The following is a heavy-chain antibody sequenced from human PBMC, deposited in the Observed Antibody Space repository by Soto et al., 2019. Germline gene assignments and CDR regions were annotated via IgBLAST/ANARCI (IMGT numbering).Heavy chain of an antibody. Sequence: ASVKVSCKASGYSFTAYGIHWVRQAPGQRLEWMGWINAAIGEIKFSQKFQGRVTISRDTSARTAYMELSGLRSEDTAVYYCARDYNDFWSGLGFDYWGQGTLVTVSS. CDR3: ARDYNDFWSGLGFDY. J-gene: IGHJ4*02. CDR2: INAAIGEI. D-gene: IGHD3-3*01. CDR1: GYSFTAYG. V-gene: IGHV1-3*01.